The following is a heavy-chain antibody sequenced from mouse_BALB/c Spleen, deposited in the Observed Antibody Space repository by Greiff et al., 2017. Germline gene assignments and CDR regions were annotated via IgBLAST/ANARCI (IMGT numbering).Heavy chain of an antibody. D-gene: IGHD2-3*01. CDR1: GYTFSSYW. J-gene: IGHJ2*01. CDR3: ARWDDGQYYFDY. Sequence: QVHVKQSGAELMKPGASVKISCKATGYTFSSYWIEWVKQRPGHGLEWIGEILPGSGSTNYNEKFKGKATFTADTSSNTAYMQLSSLTSEDSAVYYSARWDDGQYYFDYWGQGTTLTVSS. CDR2: ILPGSGST. V-gene: IGHV1-9*01.